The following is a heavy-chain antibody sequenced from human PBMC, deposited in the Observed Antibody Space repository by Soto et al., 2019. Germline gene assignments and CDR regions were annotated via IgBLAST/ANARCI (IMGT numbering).Heavy chain of an antibody. J-gene: IGHJ5*02. V-gene: IGHV4-61*08. CDR2: IYYSGNT. CDR1: GGSVSSGDYY. CDR3: ARIPVDTSMIYWLDP. D-gene: IGHD5-18*01. Sequence: NPSETLSLTCTVSGGSVSSGDYYWSWIRQPPGKGLEWIGYIYYSGNTNYNPSLKSRVIISEDTSKNLFSLKLTSVTAADTAVYYCARIPVDTSMIYWLDPWGQGTLVTVSS.